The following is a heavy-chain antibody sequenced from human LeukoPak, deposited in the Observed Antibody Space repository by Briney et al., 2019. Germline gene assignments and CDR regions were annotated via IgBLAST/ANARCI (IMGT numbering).Heavy chain of an antibody. CDR1: GFTFSSYA. CDR2: ISYDGSNK. V-gene: IGHV3-30-3*01. D-gene: IGHD3-3*01. CDR3: ARDTYDFWSGYPEGMDV. J-gene: IGHJ6*02. Sequence: GGSLRLSCAASGFTFSSYAMHWVRQAPGKGLEWVAVISYDGSNKYYADSVKGRFTISRDNSKNTLYLQMNSLRAEDTAVYYCARDTYDFWSGYPEGMDVWGQGTTVTVSS.